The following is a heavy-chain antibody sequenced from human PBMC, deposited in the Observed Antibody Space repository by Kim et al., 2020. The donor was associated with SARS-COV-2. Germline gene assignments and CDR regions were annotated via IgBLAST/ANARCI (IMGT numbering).Heavy chain of an antibody. J-gene: IGHJ3*02. CDR2: ISWNSGSI. V-gene: IGHV3-9*01. Sequence: GGSLRLSCAASGFTFDDYAMHWVRQAPGKGLEWVSGISWNSGSIGYADSVKGRFTISRDNAKNSLYLQMNSLRAEDTALYYCAKAGNYYDSSGYGPAFDIWGQGTMVTVSS. CDR3: AKAGNYYDSSGYGPAFDI. D-gene: IGHD3-22*01. CDR1: GFTFDDYA.